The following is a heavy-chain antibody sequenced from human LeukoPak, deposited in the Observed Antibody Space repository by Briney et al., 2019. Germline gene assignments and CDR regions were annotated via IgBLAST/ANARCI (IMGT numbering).Heavy chain of an antibody. V-gene: IGHV3-74*01. D-gene: IGHD6-19*01. CDR2: INSDGSTI. CDR3: VRSYSSGWFDY. CDR1: GFTFSSYW. J-gene: IGHJ4*02. Sequence: AGGSLRLSCAASGFTFSSYWMHWVRQAPGKGLVWVSRINSDGSTISYADSVKGRFTISRDNAKNTLYLQMSSLRAEDTAVYYCVRSYSSGWFDYWGQGTLVTVSS.